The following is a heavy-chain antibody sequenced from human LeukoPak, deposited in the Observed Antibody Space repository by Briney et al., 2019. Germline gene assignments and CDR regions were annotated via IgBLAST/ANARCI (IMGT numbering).Heavy chain of an antibody. CDR3: ARDGDSGSYSFGDAFDI. J-gene: IGHJ3*02. D-gene: IGHD1-26*01. V-gene: IGHV3-21*01. CDR2: ISSSSSYI. CDR1: GFTLSNAW. Sequence: PGGSLRLSCAASGFTLSNAWMSWVRQAPGKGLEWVSSISSSSSYIYYADSVKGRFTISRDNAKNSLYLQMNSLRAEDTAVYYCARDGDSGSYSFGDAFDIWGQGTMVTVSS.